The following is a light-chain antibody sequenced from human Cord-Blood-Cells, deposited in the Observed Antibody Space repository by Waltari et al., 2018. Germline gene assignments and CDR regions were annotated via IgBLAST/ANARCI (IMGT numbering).Light chain of an antibody. CDR2: EGS. CDR3: CSYAGSSTWV. CDR1: SSDVGGSNL. J-gene: IGLJ3*02. Sequence: QSARTQPASVSGSPGQSITISCTGTSSDVGGSNLVSWYQQHPGKAPKLMIYEGSKRPSGVSNRFSGSKSGNTASLTISGLQAEDEADYYCCSYAGSSTWVFGGGTKLTVL. V-gene: IGLV2-23*01.